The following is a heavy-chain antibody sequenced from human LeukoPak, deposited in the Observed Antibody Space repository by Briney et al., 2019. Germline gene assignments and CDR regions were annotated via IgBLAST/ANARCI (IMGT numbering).Heavy chain of an antibody. V-gene: IGHV1-69*13. Sequence: ASVKVSCKTSGYTFTNYDINWVRQAPGQGLEWMGGIIPIFGTANYAQKFQGRVTITADESTSTAYMELSSLRSEDTAVYYCARAGIAAAGTLDYWGQGSLVTVSS. CDR2: IIPIFGTA. CDR1: GYTFTNYD. J-gene: IGHJ4*02. CDR3: ARAGIAAAGTLDY. D-gene: IGHD6-13*01.